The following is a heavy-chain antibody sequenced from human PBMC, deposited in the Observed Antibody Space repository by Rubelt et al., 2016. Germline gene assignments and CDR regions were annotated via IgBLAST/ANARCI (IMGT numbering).Heavy chain of an antibody. D-gene: IGHD3-22*01. CDR2: ISGSGGST. Sequence: CAASGFTFSSYGMHWVRQAPGKGLEWVSAISGSGGSTYYADSVKGRFTISRDNSNNSLYWQMNSLGAEETAVYYCSKLVTRDDSSGYYPFDYWGQGTLVTVSS. CDR1: GFTFSSYG. J-gene: IGHJ4*02. CDR3: SKLVTRDDSSGYYPFDY. V-gene: IGHV3-23*01.